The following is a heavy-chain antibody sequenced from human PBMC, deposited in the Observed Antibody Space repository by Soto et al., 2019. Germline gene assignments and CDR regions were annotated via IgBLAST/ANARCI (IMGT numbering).Heavy chain of an antibody. J-gene: IGHJ4*02. D-gene: IGHD5-18*01. CDR3: VSDRGYGHASVPYS. Sequence: QAQLVESGGGVVQPGRSLRLSCAASGFAFSSYGMHWVRQAPGTGLDWVAVISYDGSLQHYADSVKSRFTISRDNSKNMVLLEMSSLRAADTAVYYCVSDRGYGHASVPYSWGQGNLVSVSS. CDR2: ISYDGSLQ. V-gene: IGHV3-30*03. CDR1: GFAFSSYG.